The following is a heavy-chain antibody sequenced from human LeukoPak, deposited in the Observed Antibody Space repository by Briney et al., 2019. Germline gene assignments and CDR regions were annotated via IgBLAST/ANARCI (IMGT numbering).Heavy chain of an antibody. J-gene: IGHJ3*02. CDR2: INSDGSST. CDR3: ARATQLLQAFDI. Sequence: GGSLRLSCAASGFTFSSYWMHWVRQAPGKGLVRVSRINSDGSSTSYADSVKGRFTISRDNAKNTLYLQMNSLRAEDTAVYYCARATQLLQAFDIWGQGTMVTVSS. V-gene: IGHV3-74*01. CDR1: GFTFSSYW. D-gene: IGHD2-2*01.